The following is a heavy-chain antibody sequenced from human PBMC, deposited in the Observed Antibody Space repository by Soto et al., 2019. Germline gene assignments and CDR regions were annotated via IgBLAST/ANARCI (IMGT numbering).Heavy chain of an antibody. D-gene: IGHD2-15*01. V-gene: IGHV4-31*03. CDR2: MYYSGTT. J-gene: IGHJ4*02. CDR1: GGSFSSGAHY. CDR3: ARHSCTGGSGRQGVFDY. Sequence: QVQLHESGPGLVKASQTLTLTCTVSGGSFSSGAHYWSWIRQHPGKGLEWIGHMYYSGTTYYNPSLKSRVTMSIDTPVNQFSLNLSSVTAADTAVYYCARHSCTGGSGRQGVFDYWGQGTLVTVSS.